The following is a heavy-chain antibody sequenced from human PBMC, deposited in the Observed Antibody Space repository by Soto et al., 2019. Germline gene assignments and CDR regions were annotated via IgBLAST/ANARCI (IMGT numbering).Heavy chain of an antibody. CDR2: ITGGGDKT. CDR3: VRKVLGSTSRPEYWYCDL. CDR1: GFTFINHA. D-gene: IGHD3-16*01. V-gene: IGHV3-23*01. Sequence: EVQLLESGGGLVQPGGSLRLSCVGSGFTFINHAMNWVRQAPGKGLEWVSGITGGGDKTFDADSVKGRFTISRDNSKNTVNLQMNSLRADDSSVYYCVRKVLGSTSRPEYWYCDLWGRGTLVTVSS. J-gene: IGHJ2*01.